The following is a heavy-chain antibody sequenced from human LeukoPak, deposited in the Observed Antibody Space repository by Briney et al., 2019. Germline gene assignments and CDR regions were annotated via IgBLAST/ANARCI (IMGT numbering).Heavy chain of an antibody. D-gene: IGHD3-3*01. CDR2: ISHDGSNK. CDR1: GFTFSSYA. J-gene: IGHJ6*02. Sequence: GGSLRLSCAASGFTFSSYAMHWVRQAPGKGLEWVAVISHDGSNKYYADSVKGRFTISRDNSKNTLYLQMNSLRAEDTAVYYCARDVLYVFQRMDVWGQGTTVTVSS. CDR3: ARDVLYVFQRMDV. V-gene: IGHV3-30-3*01.